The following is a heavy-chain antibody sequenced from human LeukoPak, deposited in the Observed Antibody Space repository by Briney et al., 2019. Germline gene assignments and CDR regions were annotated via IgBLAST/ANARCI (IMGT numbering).Heavy chain of an antibody. CDR2: INTDGSST. CDR1: GFTFSSYA. D-gene: IGHD6-6*01. CDR3: ARDWSSSELDSFDY. J-gene: IGHJ4*02. Sequence: GGSLRLSCAASGFTFSSYAMSWVRQAPGKGLVWVSRINTDGSSTSYADSMKGRFTISRDNAKNTLYLQMNSLRAEDTAVYYCARDWSSSELDSFDYWGQGTLVTVSS. V-gene: IGHV3-74*01.